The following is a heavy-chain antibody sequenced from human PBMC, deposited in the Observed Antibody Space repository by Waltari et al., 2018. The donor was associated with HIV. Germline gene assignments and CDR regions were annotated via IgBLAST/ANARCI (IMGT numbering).Heavy chain of an antibody. V-gene: IGHV4-4*07. CDR2: IYTSGGT. CDR3: ARDGLGYCSSTSCYDWFDP. D-gene: IGHD2-2*01. Sequence: QVQLKESGPGLVKPSETLSLTCTVSGGSNSSYYWGWIRQLAGKGLGSFGRIYTSGGTNYTPPLKSRVTMSVYTSKNQVALKLSSLAAADTAVYYCARDGLGYCSSTSCYDWFDPWGQGTLVTVSS. J-gene: IGHJ5*02. CDR1: GGSNSSYY.